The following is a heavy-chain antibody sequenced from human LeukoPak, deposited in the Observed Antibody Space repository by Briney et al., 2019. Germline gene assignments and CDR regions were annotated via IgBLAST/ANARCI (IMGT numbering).Heavy chain of an antibody. V-gene: IGHV3-30*04. J-gene: IGHJ4*02. Sequence: PGGSLRLSCAASGFTFSTYAMNWVRQAPGKGLEWVAVISDDGRHNYYADSVKGRFTISRDNSKSTLYLQMNSLRDHDSAAYFCARVYLERLTAGYFDHWGQGTQVTVSP. CDR1: GFTFSTYA. D-gene: IGHD2-8*01. CDR3: ARVYLERLTAGYFDH. CDR2: ISDDGRHN.